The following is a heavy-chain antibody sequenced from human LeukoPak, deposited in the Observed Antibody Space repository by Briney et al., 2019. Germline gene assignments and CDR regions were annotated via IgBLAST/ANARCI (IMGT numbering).Heavy chain of an antibody. J-gene: IGHJ4*02. CDR1: GFTFSIYW. D-gene: IGHD3-10*01. CDR3: TDGSGAIDY. Sequence: TGGSLRLSCAASGFTFSIYWMSWVRQAPGKGLEWVANIKQDGSEKYYVDSVKGRFTISRDDSKNTLNLQMNSLKTEDTAVYYCTDGSGAIDYWGQGTLVTVSS. CDR2: IKQDGSEK. V-gene: IGHV3-7*03.